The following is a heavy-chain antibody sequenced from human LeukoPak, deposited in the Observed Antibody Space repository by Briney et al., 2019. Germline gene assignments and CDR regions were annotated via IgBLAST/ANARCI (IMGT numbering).Heavy chain of an antibody. CDR3: ARGECSSTSCYVFDY. CDR1: GYTFTGYY. CDR2: INPNSGGT. V-gene: IGHV1-2*02. J-gene: IGHJ4*02. Sequence: GASVKVSCKASGYTFTGYYMHWVRQAPGQGLEWMGWINPNSGGTNYAQKFQGRVTMTRDTSISTAYMELSRLRSDDTAVYYCARGECSSTSCYVFDYWGQGTLVTVSS. D-gene: IGHD2-2*01.